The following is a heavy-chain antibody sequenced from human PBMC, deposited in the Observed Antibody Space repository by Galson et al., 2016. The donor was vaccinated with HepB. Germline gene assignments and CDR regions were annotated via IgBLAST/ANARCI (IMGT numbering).Heavy chain of an antibody. CDR2: INPDGSQQ. CDR1: DFAFNTFW. CDR3: AGWTTSTNY. D-gene: IGHD2-2*01. J-gene: IGHJ4*02. Sequence: SLRLSCAGSDFAFNTFWMNWVRQAPGKGLDWVDNINPDGSQQRYVDSVHGRFTISRDNSKNSLYLQMNSLRAEDAAVYYCAGWTTSTNYWGQGTLVAVSS. V-gene: IGHV3-7*05.